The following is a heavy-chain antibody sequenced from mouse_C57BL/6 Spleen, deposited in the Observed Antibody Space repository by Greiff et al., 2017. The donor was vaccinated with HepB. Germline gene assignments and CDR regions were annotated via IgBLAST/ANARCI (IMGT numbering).Heavy chain of an antibody. CDR3: AGGMDY. Sequence: ESGPGLVKPSQSLSLTCSVTGYSITSGYYWNWIRQFPGNKLEWMGYISYDGSNNYNPSLKNRISITRDTSKNQFFLKLNSVTTEDTATYYCAGGMDYWGQGTSVTVSS. CDR2: ISYDGSN. CDR1: GYSITSGYY. J-gene: IGHJ4*01. V-gene: IGHV3-6*01.